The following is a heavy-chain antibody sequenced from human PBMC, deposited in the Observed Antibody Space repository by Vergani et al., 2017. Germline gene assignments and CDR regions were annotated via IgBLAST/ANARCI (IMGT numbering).Heavy chain of an antibody. Sequence: QVQLVESGGGVVQPGGSLRLSCAASGFTFSSYGMHWVRQAPGKGLEWVAFIRYDGSNKYYADSVKGRFTISRDNSKNTLYLQMNSLRAEDTAVYYCANDSSSWLYYYYYGMDVWGQGATVTVSS. V-gene: IGHV3-30*02. CDR1: GFTFSSYG. CDR3: ANDSSSWLYYYYYGMDV. D-gene: IGHD6-13*01. J-gene: IGHJ6*02. CDR2: IRYDGSNK.